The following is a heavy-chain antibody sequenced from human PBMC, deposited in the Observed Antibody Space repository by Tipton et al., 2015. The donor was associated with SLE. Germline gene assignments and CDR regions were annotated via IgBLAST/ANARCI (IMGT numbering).Heavy chain of an antibody. CDR1: GDSISSGSYY. D-gene: IGHD3-22*01. CDR2: VYYTGNT. V-gene: IGHV4-39*07. Sequence: TLSLTCSVSGDSISSGSYYWGWIRQPPGKGLEWVGTVYYTGNTFYNPSLKSRVTILVDTSKNQFSLKLSSVTAADTAVYYCARDEYRYDATGYHLLGHFDFWGQGTLVTVSS. CDR3: ARDEYRYDATGYHLLGHFDF. J-gene: IGHJ4*02.